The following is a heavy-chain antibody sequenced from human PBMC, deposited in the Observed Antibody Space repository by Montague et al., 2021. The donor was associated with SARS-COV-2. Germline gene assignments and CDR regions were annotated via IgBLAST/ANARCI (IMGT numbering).Heavy chain of an antibody. D-gene: IGHD2-15*01. Sequence: SETLSLTCSVSGGSFSPYYWTWIRQTPGKGLEWIGYVSHTGSTXXXPSXXXRVSMFVDSSKSQFSLELSYVTAADTAIYYCARFRIWNHLYGMDVWGQGTTVIVSS. CDR1: GGSFSPYY. J-gene: IGHJ6*02. V-gene: IGHV4-59*12. CDR2: VSHTGST. CDR3: ARFRIWNHLYGMDV.